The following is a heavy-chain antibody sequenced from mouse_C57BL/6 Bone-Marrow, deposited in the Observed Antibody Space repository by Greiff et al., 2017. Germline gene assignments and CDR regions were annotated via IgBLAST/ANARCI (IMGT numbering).Heavy chain of an antibody. CDR2: SRNKANDYTT. D-gene: IGHD1-1*01. Sequence: EVKLVESGGGLVQSGRSLRLSCATSGFTFSDFYMEWVRQAPGKGLEWIAASRNKANDYTTEYSASVKGRFIVSRDTSQSILYLQMNALRAEDTAIYYCARDSYYYGTRFAYWGQGTLVTVSA. V-gene: IGHV7-1*01. CDR3: ARDSYYYGTRFAY. J-gene: IGHJ3*01. CDR1: GFTFSDFY.